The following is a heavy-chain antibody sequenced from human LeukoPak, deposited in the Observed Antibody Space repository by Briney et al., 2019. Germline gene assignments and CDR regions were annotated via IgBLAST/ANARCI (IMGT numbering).Heavy chain of an antibody. Sequence: GGSLRLSCAASGFTFRTYWMHWVRQAPGKGLVWVSRISGDGRSTSYADFVKGRFTISRDNAKNTLFLQIHSLRVEGTAVYYCAAFYYDPAYWGQGTLVTVSS. CDR3: AAFYYDPAY. CDR2: ISGDGRST. V-gene: IGHV3-74*01. D-gene: IGHD3-22*01. CDR1: GFTFRTYW. J-gene: IGHJ4*02.